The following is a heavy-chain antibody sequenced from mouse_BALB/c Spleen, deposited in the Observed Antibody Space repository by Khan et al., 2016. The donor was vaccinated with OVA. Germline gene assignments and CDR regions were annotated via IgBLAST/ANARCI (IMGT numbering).Heavy chain of an antibody. D-gene: IGHD4-1*01. J-gene: IGHJ4*01. CDR1: GYSITRDYA. CDR2: ISNSGSA. CDR3: ASELGRSYAMDY. V-gene: IGHV3-2*02. Sequence: EVQLQESGPGLVKPSQSLSLTCTVTGYSITRDYAWNWIRQFPGNKLEWMGYISNSGSASYNPSLKSRISITRDTSKNQFFLQLNSVTTEDTDTXYGASELGRSYAMDYGGQGTSVTVSA.